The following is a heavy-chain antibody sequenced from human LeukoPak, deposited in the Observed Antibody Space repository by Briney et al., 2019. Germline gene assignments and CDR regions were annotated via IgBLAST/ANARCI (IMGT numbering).Heavy chain of an antibody. CDR2: IKRKTDGGTT. D-gene: IGHD5-24*01. CDR3: TTDSRDGYNYGRHFDY. CDR1: GFTFSNAW. V-gene: IGHV3-15*01. Sequence: PGGSLRLSCAASGFTFSNAWISWVRQAPGKGLEWVGRIKRKTDGGTTDYAAPVKGRFTISRDDSNNTLYLQMNSLKTEDTAVYYCTTDSRDGYNYGRHFDYWGQGTLVTVSS. J-gene: IGHJ4*02.